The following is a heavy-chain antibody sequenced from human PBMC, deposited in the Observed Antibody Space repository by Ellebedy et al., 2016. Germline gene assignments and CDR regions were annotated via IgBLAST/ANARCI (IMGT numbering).Heavy chain of an antibody. CDR3: AKVRSPDYSNNYDLDV. CDR2: ISNDGNDE. D-gene: IGHD1/OR15-1a*01. Sequence: GESLKISXAASGFTFSRFDIHWVRQAQGKGLEWVATISNDGNDENYGVSVKGRFTISRDNSKNRVYLQMNSLRVEDTAVYSCAKVRSPDYSNNYDLDVWGQGTTVTVSS. CDR1: GFTFSRFD. J-gene: IGHJ6*02. V-gene: IGHV3-30*18.